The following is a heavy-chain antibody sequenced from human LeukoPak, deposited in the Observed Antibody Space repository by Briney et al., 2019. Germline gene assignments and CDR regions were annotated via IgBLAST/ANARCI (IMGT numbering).Heavy chain of an antibody. J-gene: IGHJ4*02. CDR1: GGSISSYY. CDR2: IYTSGST. Sequence: SETLSLTCTVSGGSISSYYWSWIRQPAGKGPEWIGRIYTSGSTNYNPSLKSRVTMSVDTSKNQFSLKLSSVTAAGTAVYYCARDCSSTSCYRYYFDYWGQGTLVTVSS. D-gene: IGHD2-2*01. V-gene: IGHV4-4*07. CDR3: ARDCSSTSCYRYYFDY.